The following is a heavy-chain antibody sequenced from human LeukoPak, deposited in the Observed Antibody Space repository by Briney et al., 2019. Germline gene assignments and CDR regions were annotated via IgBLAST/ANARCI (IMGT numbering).Heavy chain of an antibody. CDR3: ARPSGSYWDDAFDI. Sequence: ASVKVSCKASGGTFSSYAISWVRQAPGQGLEWMGRIIPILGIANYAQKFQGRVTITADKSTSTAYMELSSLRSEDTAVYYCARPSGSYWDDAFDIWGQGTMVTVSS. J-gene: IGHJ3*02. V-gene: IGHV1-69*04. CDR1: GGTFSSYA. CDR2: IIPILGIA. D-gene: IGHD1-26*01.